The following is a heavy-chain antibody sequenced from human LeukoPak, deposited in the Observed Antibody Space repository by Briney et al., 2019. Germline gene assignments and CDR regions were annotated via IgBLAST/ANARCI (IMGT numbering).Heavy chain of an antibody. CDR3: ARQNDFRLDY. J-gene: IGHJ4*02. Sequence: GVSLKISCKGSGYTFSSYWIGWVRQMPGKGLEWMGIIYPGDSDTRYSPSLQGQVTISVDTSIGTAYLQWSSLKASDTAIYYCARQNDFRLDYWGQGTLVTVSS. CDR2: IYPGDSDT. D-gene: IGHD3-3*01. V-gene: IGHV5-51*01. CDR1: GYTFSSYW.